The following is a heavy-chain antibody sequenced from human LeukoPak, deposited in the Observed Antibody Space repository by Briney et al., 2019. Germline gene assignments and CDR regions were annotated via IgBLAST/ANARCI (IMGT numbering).Heavy chain of an antibody. V-gene: IGHV3-53*01. Sequence: PGGSLRLSCAVSGFTVTYSYMSWVRQAPGKGLEWVSIIYSDGSTYYADPVKGRFIISRDNSKNTLSLHMNSLRAEDTALYYCARDNYGDYLDYWGQGTLVTVSS. CDR1: GFTVTYSY. D-gene: IGHD4-17*01. CDR2: IYSDGST. CDR3: ARDNYGDYLDY. J-gene: IGHJ4*02.